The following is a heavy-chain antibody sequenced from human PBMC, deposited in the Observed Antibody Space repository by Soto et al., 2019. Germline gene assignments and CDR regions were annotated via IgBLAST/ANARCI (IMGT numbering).Heavy chain of an antibody. CDR2: IVPRNNKV. Sequence: QVQLVQPGAAVEKPGSSVKVSCKASGGTTSSYTISWVRQAPGQGFQWMGNIVPRNNKVDYAQKFQGRVTITADKSTRTVYMELGSLISEDTAVYFCALRTGNWNPLSDWGQGTLVSVSS. D-gene: IGHD1-1*01. CDR3: ALRTGNWNPLSD. J-gene: IGHJ4*02. V-gene: IGHV1-69*02. CDR1: GGTTSSYT.